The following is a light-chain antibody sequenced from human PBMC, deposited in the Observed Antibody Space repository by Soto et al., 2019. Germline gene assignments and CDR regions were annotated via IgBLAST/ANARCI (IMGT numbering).Light chain of an antibody. V-gene: IGKV1-39*01. CDR1: QSINNY. Sequence: DIQMTQSPASLSVSVGDRVTTTCXASQSINNYLNWYLQRPGQAPKLLIRSASTLQRGVPSRFSGSGSRTEFTLTIADLQPDDFGTYYCQQSLTMPITFGHGTRLEIK. J-gene: IGKJ5*01. CDR3: QQSLTMPIT. CDR2: SAS.